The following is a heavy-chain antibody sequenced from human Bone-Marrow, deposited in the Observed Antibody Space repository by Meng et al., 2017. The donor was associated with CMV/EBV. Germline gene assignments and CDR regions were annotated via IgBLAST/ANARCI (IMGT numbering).Heavy chain of an antibody. CDR1: GFTFSSYG. CDR3: AKRGGTENC. V-gene: IGHV3-23*01. J-gene: IGHJ4*02. Sequence: GGSLRLSCAASGFTFSSYGMSWVRQAPGKGLEWVSGISNSGGSTYYADSVKGRFTISRDNSNHTLYLQMNSLRAEDTAVYYCAKRGGTENCWGQGTLVTVSS. CDR2: ISNSGGST. D-gene: IGHD2-15*01.